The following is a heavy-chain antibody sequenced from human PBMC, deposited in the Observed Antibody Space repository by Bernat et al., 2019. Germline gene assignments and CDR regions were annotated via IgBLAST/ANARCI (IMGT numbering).Heavy chain of an antibody. Sequence: EVQVLESGGGLVQPGGSLRLSCAASGFTFSSYAMSWVRQAPGKGLEWVSAIGGSGGSKYYADSVKGRFTISRDNSKKTLNLQMNSLRAEDTAVYYCAKAKYYDILTGYDAFDIWGQGTMVTVSS. D-gene: IGHD3-9*01. J-gene: IGHJ3*02. V-gene: IGHV3-23*01. CDR2: IGGSGGSK. CDR1: GFTFSSYA. CDR3: AKAKYYDILTGYDAFDI.